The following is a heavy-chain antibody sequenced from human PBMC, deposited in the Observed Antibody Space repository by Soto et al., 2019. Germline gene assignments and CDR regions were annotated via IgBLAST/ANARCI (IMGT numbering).Heavy chain of an antibody. CDR2: IYYSGST. CDR3: ARAVVITYYYGMDV. Sequence: SETLSVTCPVSGGSLSSGGYYWSWIRQHPGKGLEWIGYIYYSGSTYYNPSLKSRVTISVDTSKNQFSLKLSSVTAADTAVYYCARAVVITYYYGMDVWGQGTTVTVSS. J-gene: IGHJ6*02. V-gene: IGHV4-31*03. CDR1: GGSLSSGGYY. D-gene: IGHD3-22*01.